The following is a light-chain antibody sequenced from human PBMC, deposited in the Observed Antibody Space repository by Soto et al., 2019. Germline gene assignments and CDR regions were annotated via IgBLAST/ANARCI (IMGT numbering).Light chain of an antibody. CDR2: GAS. Sequence: TQSPATMSVSPGERAPLSCWASEGVSSNLAWYPQQPGQHPRLLLYGASTRATGISARFSGSGSGTEFTPPISSLQHEDFATHYCQQDNSFPPITFGQGTRLAIK. CDR3: QQDNSFPPIT. V-gene: IGKV3-15*01. CDR1: EGVSSN. J-gene: IGKJ5*01.